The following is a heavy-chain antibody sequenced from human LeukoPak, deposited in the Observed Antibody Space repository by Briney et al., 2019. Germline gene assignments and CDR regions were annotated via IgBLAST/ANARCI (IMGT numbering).Heavy chain of an antibody. J-gene: IGHJ4*02. CDR2: IYYSGST. CDR3: ARGITLHFDY. D-gene: IGHD1-14*01. CDR1: GGSISSYY. V-gene: IGHV4-59*01. Sequence: SETPSLTCTVSGGSISSYYWSWIRQPPGKGLEWIGYIYYSGSTNYNPSLKSRVTISVDTSKDQFSLKLGSVTAADTAVYYCARGITLHFDYWGQGTLVTVSS.